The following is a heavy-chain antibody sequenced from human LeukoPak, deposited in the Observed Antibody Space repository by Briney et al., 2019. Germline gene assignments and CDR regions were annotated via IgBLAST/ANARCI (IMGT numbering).Heavy chain of an antibody. CDR3: ARDHSAMPSY. V-gene: IGHV3-30*03. Sequence: GGSLRLSCAASGFTFSSYNFHWLRQAPGKGLEWLTVILYDGSYTSYGASVKGRFTVSRDNSQNTLYLQMNGLRAEDTALYYCARDHSAMPSYWGQGTLVTVSS. D-gene: IGHD2-2*01. CDR2: ILYDGSYT. CDR1: GFTFSSYN. J-gene: IGHJ4*02.